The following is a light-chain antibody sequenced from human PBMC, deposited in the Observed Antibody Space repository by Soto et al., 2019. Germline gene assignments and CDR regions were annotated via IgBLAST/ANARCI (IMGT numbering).Light chain of an antibody. J-gene: IGLJ1*01. CDR3: CSYAGTYIHYV. Sequence: QSALTQPRSVSGSPGQSVTISCTGTSSNVGGYNYVSWYQQHPGKAPKLIISDVTNRPSGVPDRFSGSKSGTTASLTISGLQPEDEADYYCCSYAGTYIHYVFGSGTKLTVL. CDR2: DVT. V-gene: IGLV2-11*01. CDR1: SSNVGGYNY.